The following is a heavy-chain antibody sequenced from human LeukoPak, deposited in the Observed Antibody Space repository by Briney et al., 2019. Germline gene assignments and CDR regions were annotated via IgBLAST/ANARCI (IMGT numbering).Heavy chain of an antibody. CDR1: GFTFSSYS. CDR2: ISSGSTTI. Sequence: PGGSLRLSCAASGFTFSSYSMNWVRQAPGQGLEWVSYISSGSTTIYYADSVKGRFTISRDNAKNSLYLQMNSLRAEDTAVYYCARTNGRGAFDIWGQGTMITVSS. J-gene: IGHJ3*02. V-gene: IGHV3-48*01. D-gene: IGHD2-8*01. CDR3: ARTNGRGAFDI.